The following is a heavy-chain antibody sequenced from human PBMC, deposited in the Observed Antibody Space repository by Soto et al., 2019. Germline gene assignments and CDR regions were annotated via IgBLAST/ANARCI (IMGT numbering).Heavy chain of an antibody. V-gene: IGHV3-11*05. CDR2: ISSSSSYT. CDR3: ARGYGSGSYPGY. D-gene: IGHD3-10*01. Sequence: QVQLVESGGGLVKPGGSLRLSCAASGFTFSDYYMSWIRQAPGKGLEWVSYISSSSSYTNYADSVKGRFTISRHTAKNSLYLQMNSLRAEDTAVYYCARGYGSGSYPGYWGQGTLVTVSS. J-gene: IGHJ4*02. CDR1: GFTFSDYY.